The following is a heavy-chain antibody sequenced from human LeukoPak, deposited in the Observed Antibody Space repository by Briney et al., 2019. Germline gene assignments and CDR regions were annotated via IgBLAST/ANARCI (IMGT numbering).Heavy chain of an antibody. CDR2: IYYSGST. CDR3: ARDRPYDILTGYDAFDI. V-gene: IGHV4-59*01. J-gene: IGHJ3*02. D-gene: IGHD3-9*01. CDR1: GGSISSYY. Sequence: SETLSLTCTVSGGSISSYYWSWIRQPPGKGLEWIGYIYYSGSTNYNPSLKSRVTISVGTSRNQFSLKLSSVTAADTAVYYCARDRPYDILTGYDAFDIWGQGTMVTVSS.